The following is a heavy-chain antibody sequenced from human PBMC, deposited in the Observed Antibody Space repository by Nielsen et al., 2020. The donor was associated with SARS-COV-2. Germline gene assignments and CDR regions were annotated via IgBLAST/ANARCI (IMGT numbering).Heavy chain of an antibody. CDR2: ISGSGGST. CDR1: GFTFSSYA. D-gene: IGHD3-10*01. Sequence: GGSLRLSCAASGFTFSSYAMSWVRQAPGKGLEWVSAISGSGGSTYYADSVKGRFTISRDNSNNTLYLQMNSLRAEDTAVYYWSKLALLGFGEPTYFDYWGQGTLVTVSS. CDR3: SKLALLGFGEPTYFDY. J-gene: IGHJ4*02. V-gene: IGHV3-23*01.